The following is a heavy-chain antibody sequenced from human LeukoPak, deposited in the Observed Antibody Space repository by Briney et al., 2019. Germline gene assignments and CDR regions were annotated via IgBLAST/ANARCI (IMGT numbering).Heavy chain of an antibody. J-gene: IGHJ3*02. CDR3: AGGTLPGVYYVWGSYRDAFDI. CDR2: IYHSGST. D-gene: IGHD3-16*02. Sequence: SETLSLTCTVSGGSISSGGYYWSWIRQPPGKGLEWIGYIYHSGSTYYNPSLKSRVTISVDTSKNQFSLKLSSVTAADTAVYYCAGGTLPGVYYVWGSYRDAFDIWGQGTMVTVSS. CDR1: GGSISSGGYY. V-gene: IGHV4-30-2*01.